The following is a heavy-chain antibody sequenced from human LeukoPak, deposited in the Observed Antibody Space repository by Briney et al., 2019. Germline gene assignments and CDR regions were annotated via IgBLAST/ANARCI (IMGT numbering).Heavy chain of an antibody. Sequence: PSETLSLTCTVSGGSISSSSYYWGWIRQPPGKGLEWIGEINHSGSTNYNPSLKSRVTISVDTSKNRFSLKLSSVTAADTAVYYCARGAPRYGGSYWGQGTLVTVSS. CDR2: INHSGST. CDR1: GGSISSSSYY. V-gene: IGHV4-39*07. CDR3: ARGAPRYGGSY. D-gene: IGHD4-23*01. J-gene: IGHJ4*02.